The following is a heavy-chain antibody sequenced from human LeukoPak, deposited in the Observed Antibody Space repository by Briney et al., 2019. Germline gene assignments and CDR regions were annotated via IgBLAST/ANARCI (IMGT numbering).Heavy chain of an antibody. CDR3: ARHLSLRYCSSTSCYKRYNWFDP. CDR2: IYPGDSDT. D-gene: IGHD2-2*02. Sequence: GGSRQISCQGSGYTFTSYCSGWVPQLPGKGREWMGNIYPGDSDTRYSPSFQGQVTISADKSISTAYLQWSSLKASDTAMYYCARHLSLRYCSSTSCYKRYNWFDPWGQGTLVTVSS. V-gene: IGHV5-51*01. CDR1: GYTFTSYC. J-gene: IGHJ5*02.